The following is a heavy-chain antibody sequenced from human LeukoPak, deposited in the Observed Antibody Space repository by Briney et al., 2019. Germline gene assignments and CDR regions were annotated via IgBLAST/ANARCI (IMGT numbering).Heavy chain of an antibody. D-gene: IGHD1-26*01. CDR1: GLTFSSSW. V-gene: IGHV3-7*01. Sequence: PGGSLRLSCAASGLTFSSSWMNWIRQAPGKGPEWLANINPAGSQKDYVDSVKGRFTISRDNAEDSVFLQMNNLRAEDTAVYYCARYSGSFPGWLDPWGPGTLVTVSS. CDR3: ARYSGSFPGWLDP. J-gene: IGHJ5*02. CDR2: INPAGSQK.